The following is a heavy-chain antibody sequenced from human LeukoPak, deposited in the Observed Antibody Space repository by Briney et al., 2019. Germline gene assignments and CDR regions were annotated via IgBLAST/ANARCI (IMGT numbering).Heavy chain of an antibody. J-gene: IGHJ4*02. D-gene: IGHD4-17*01. CDR2: ISGSGGST. Sequence: GGSLRLSCAASGFTFSSYAMTWVRQAPGKGLEWVSSISGSGGSTYYADSVKGRFTISKSNSKNTVYLQMNSLRAEDTAVYYCAKVLRGLAYYGDCSDWGQGTLVTVSS. CDR3: AKVLRGLAYYGDCSD. V-gene: IGHV3-23*01. CDR1: GFTFSSYA.